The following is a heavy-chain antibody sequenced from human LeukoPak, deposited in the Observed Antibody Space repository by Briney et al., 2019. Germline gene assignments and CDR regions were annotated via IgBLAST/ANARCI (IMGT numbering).Heavy chain of an antibody. D-gene: IGHD5-12*01. CDR1: GYSFTGYY. CDR3: ARGRGTEYAFDI. Sequence: ASVKVSCKASGYSFTGYYMHGVRQAPGQGLEWMGWINPNSGGTKYAQKLQGRVTMTRDTSISTAYMELSRLRSDDTAVYYCARGRGTEYAFDIWGQGTMVTVSS. V-gene: IGHV1-2*02. CDR2: INPNSGGT. J-gene: IGHJ3*02.